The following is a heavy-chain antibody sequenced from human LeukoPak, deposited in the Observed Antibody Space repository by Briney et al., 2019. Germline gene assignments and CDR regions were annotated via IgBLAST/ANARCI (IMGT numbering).Heavy chain of an antibody. D-gene: IGHD5-18*01. CDR3: ARDGLWIQNSFDI. V-gene: IGHV4-38-2*02. J-gene: IGHJ3*02. Sequence: PSETLSLTCTVSGYSISSGYYWGWIRQPPGKGLEWIGSIYHSGSTYYNPSLKSRVTISVDTSKNQFSPKLSSVTAADTAVYYCARDGLWIQNSFDIWGQGTVVTVSS. CDR1: GYSISSGYY. CDR2: IYHSGST.